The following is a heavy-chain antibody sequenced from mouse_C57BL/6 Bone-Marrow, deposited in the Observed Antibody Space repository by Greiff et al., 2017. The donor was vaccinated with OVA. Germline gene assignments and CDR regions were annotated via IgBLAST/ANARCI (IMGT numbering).Heavy chain of an antibody. CDR2: IYPRSGNT. CDR3: ARQTTVVATEDFDY. J-gene: IGHJ2*01. CDR1: GYTFTSYG. D-gene: IGHD1-1*01. V-gene: IGHV1-81*01. Sequence: VKLQESGAELARPGASAKLSCKASGYTFTSYGISWVKQRTGQGLEWIGEIYPRSGNTYYNEKFKGKATLTADKSSSTAYMELRSLTSEDSAVYFCARQTTVVATEDFDYWGQGTTLTVSS.